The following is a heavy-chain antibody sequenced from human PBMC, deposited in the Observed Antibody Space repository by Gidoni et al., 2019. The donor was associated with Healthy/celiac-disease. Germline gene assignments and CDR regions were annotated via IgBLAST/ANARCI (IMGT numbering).Heavy chain of an antibody. Sequence: QVQLVQSGAEVKKPGSSVKVSCKASGGTFRSSAISYVRQAPGQGLEWMGGIIPIFGTANYAQKFQGRVTITADESTSTAYMELSSLRSEDTAVYYCARDSQRRFGVAHPFDYWGQGTLVTVSS. V-gene: IGHV1-69*01. CDR1: GGTFRSSA. CDR3: ARDSQRRFGVAHPFDY. CDR2: IIPIFGTA. J-gene: IGHJ4*02. D-gene: IGHD3-3*01.